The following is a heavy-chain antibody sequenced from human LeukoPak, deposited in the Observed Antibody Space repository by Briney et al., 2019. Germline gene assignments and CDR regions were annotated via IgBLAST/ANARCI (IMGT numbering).Heavy chain of an antibody. CDR3: ARRKGFGEGYFDS. Sequence: SETLSLTCTVSGGSISNTLYYWAWIRQPPGKGLESIGSIYYSRSTYYSPSLKSRVTISVDTSKNRFSLKLTSVTAADTAVYYCARRKGFGEGYFDSWGQGTLVTVSS. CDR2: IYYSRST. D-gene: IGHD3-10*01. V-gene: IGHV4-39*01. CDR1: GGSISNTLYY. J-gene: IGHJ4*02.